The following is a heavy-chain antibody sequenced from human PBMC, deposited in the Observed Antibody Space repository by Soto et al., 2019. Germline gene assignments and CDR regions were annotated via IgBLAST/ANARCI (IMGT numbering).Heavy chain of an antibody. CDR1: GGSISSYY. J-gene: IGHJ4*02. CDR3: ARESGITGTTSSY. CDR2: IYYSGST. Sequence: ASETLSLTCTVSGGSISSYYWSWIRQPPGKGLEWIGYIYYSGSTNYNPSLKSRVTISVDTSKNQFSLKLSSVTAADTAVYFCARESGITGTTSSYWGQGTLVTVSS. D-gene: IGHD1-7*01. V-gene: IGHV4-59*01.